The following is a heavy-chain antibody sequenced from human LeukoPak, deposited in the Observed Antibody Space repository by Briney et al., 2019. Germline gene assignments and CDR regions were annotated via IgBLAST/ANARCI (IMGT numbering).Heavy chain of an antibody. J-gene: IGHJ4*02. Sequence: GGSLRLSCAASGFTFSNYWMNWFRQAPGRGLEWVANINHHGTEENYVASVKGRFTISRDNADNSLYLHMNSLRAEDTAVYCATDRDTRWQNRFDSWGQGTLVTVSS. CDR2: INHHGTEE. V-gene: IGHV3-7*01. D-gene: IGHD1-14*01. CDR1: GFTFSNYW. CDR3: ATDRDTRWQNRFDS.